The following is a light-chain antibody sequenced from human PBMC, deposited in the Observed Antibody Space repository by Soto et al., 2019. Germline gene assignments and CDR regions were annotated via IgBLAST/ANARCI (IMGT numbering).Light chain of an antibody. V-gene: IGKV3-15*01. CDR3: QQYNDGPRT. CDR1: QSVRSH. J-gene: IGKJ4*01. Sequence: EVVMTQSPATLSVSPGERATLSCRASQSVRSHLAWYQQKPGQAPSLLIFGASTRATGVPARFSGSESGTEFTLTISSLQSEDVAVYFCQQYNDGPRTFGGGTKGEIK. CDR2: GAS.